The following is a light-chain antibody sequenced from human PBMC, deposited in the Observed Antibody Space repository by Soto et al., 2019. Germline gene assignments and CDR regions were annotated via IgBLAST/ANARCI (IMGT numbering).Light chain of an antibody. J-gene: IGKJ3*01. CDR3: QQANSFPRT. V-gene: IGKV1-12*01. CDR1: QSISSS. CDR2: DDS. Sequence: DIQMTQSPSTLSSSLGDRVTITCRASQSISSSLAWYQQRTGKAPKLLIYDDSNLQSGVPSRFSGSGSGTDFNLTINKLQPEDFATYYCQQANSFPRTCGPGTKVDIK.